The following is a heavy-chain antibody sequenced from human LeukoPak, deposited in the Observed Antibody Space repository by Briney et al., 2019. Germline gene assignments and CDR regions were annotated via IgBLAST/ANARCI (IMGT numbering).Heavy chain of an antibody. J-gene: IGHJ4*02. D-gene: IGHD5-24*01. Sequence: SETLSLTCTVSGGSLSGYYWGWIRQPPGKGLEWIGYIYYSGTTNYNPSLKSRVTISVDTSKNQFSLKLSSVTAADTAVYYCARFRWLQPFDYWGQGTLVTVSS. CDR3: ARFRWLQPFDY. V-gene: IGHV4-59*01. CDR2: IYYSGTT. CDR1: GGSLSGYY.